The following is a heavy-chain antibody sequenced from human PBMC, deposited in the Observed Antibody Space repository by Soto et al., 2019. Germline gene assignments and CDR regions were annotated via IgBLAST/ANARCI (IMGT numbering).Heavy chain of an antibody. CDR3: ARWGAIDGVLYYDLWSGYYTDYYYYGMDV. V-gene: IGHV4-59*01. CDR1: GGSISSYY. Sequence: SETLSLTCTVSGGSISSYYLSWIRQPPGKGLEWIGYIYYSGSTNYNPSLKSRVTISVDTSKNQFSLKLSSVTAADTAVYYCARWGAIDGVLYYDLWSGYYTDYYYYGMDVWGQGTTVTVSS. D-gene: IGHD3-3*01. J-gene: IGHJ6*02. CDR2: IYYSGST.